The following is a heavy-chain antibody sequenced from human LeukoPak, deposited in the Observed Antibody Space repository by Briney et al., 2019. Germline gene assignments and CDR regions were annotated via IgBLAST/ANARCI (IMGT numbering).Heavy chain of an antibody. CDR2: ISTSGSTI. D-gene: IGHD4-17*01. V-gene: IGHV3-48*03. J-gene: IGHJ4*02. Sequence: GGSLRLSCAASGFTFSSYEMNWVRQAPGKGLEWVSYISTSGSTIYYADSVKGRFTISRDNAKNSLYLQMNSLTAEDTAVYYCAREAAGSTTVEFDYWGQGTLATVSS. CDR1: GFTFSSYE. CDR3: AREAAGSTTVEFDY.